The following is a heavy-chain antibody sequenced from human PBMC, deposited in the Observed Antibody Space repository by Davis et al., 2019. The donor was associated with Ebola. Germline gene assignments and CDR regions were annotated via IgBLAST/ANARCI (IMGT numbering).Heavy chain of an antibody. CDR1: GFTFSSYA. Sequence: GGSLRLSCAASGFTFSSYAMHWVRQAPGKGLEWVAVISYDGSNKYYADSVKGRFTISRDNSKNTLYLQMNSLRDEDTAVYYCARDRWHYFDYWGQGTLVTVSS. CDR2: ISYDGSNK. CDR3: ARDRWHYFDY. D-gene: IGHD6-13*01. J-gene: IGHJ4*02. V-gene: IGHV3-30*04.